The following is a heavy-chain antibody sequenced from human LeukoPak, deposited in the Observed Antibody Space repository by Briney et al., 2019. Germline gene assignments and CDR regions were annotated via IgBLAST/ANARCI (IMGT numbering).Heavy chain of an antibody. CDR2: ISVSGGST. D-gene: IGHD2-15*01. V-gene: IGHV3-23*01. J-gene: IGHJ5*02. Sequence: GGSLRLSCAASGFTFSSYTMSWVRQAPGKGLEWVSSISVSGGSTNYEDSVKGRFTISRDKSKNTLYLQMNSLRADDTAVYYCAEDKFSVAVVADRLKWFDPWGQGTLVTVSS. CDR3: AEDKFSVAVVADRLKWFDP. CDR1: GFTFSSYT.